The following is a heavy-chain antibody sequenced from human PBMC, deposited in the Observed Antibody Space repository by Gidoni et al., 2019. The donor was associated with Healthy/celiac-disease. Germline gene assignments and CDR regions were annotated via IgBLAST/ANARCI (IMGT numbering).Heavy chain of an antibody. Sequence: QVQLQESGPGLVKPSETLSLTCTVSGGSISSYYWSWIRQPPGKGLEWIGYIYYSGSTNYNPSLKSRVTISVDTSKNQFSLKLSSVTAADTAVYYCARVRYCSGGSCPGYFDYWGQGTLVTVSS. CDR1: GGSISSYY. J-gene: IGHJ4*02. CDR2: IYYSGST. V-gene: IGHV4-59*01. D-gene: IGHD2-15*01. CDR3: ARVRYCSGGSCPGYFDY.